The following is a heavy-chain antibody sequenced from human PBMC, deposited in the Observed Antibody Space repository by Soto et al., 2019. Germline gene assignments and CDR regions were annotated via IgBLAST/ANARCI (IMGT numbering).Heavy chain of an antibody. Sequence: GGSLRLSCAASGLTFTNYYMSWIRQAPGKGLEWVAYISSSSSYTNYADSVKGRFSISRDNAKNSLFLQMNSLRAEDTAVYYCARLLVPNYGMDVWGQGTTVTVSS. D-gene: IGHD3-3*01. J-gene: IGHJ6*02. CDR3: ARLLVPNYGMDV. CDR1: GLTFTNYY. CDR2: ISSSSSYT. V-gene: IGHV3-11*06.